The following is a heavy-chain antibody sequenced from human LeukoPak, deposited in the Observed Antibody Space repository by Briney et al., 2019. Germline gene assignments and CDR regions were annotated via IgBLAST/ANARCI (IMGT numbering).Heavy chain of an antibody. J-gene: IGHJ5*02. Sequence: SETVSLTCAVYGGAFSGYYWSWIRQPPGKGLEWIGEINHSGSTNYNPSLKSRVTISVDTSKNQFSLKLSSVTAADTAVYYCARGGRYYYDSSGYYSFDPWAREPWSPSPQ. CDR3: ARGGRYYYDSSGYYSFDP. D-gene: IGHD3-22*01. V-gene: IGHV4-34*01. CDR1: GGAFSGYY. CDR2: INHSGST.